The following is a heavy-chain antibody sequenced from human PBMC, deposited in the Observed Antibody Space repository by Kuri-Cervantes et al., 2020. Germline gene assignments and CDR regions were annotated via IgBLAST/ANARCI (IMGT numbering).Heavy chain of an antibody. V-gene: IGHV5-51*01. D-gene: IGHD6-19*01. CDR1: GYSFTSYW. CDR3: ARPADIAVAPLGGDAFDI. CDR2: IYPGDSDT. Sequence: KVSCKGSGYSFTSYWIGWVRQMPGKGLEWMGIIYPGDSDTRYSPSFQGQVTISADKSISTAYLQWSSLKASDTAMYYCARPADIAVAPLGGDAFDIWGQGTMVTVSS. J-gene: IGHJ3*02.